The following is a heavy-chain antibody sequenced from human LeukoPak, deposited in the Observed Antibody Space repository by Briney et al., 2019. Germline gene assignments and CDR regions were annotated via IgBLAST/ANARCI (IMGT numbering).Heavy chain of an antibody. CDR1: GITLSNYG. D-gene: IGHD3-22*01. V-gene: IGHV3-23*01. CDR3: AKRGVVIRVILVGFHKEAYYFDS. Sequence: GGSLRLSCAVSGITLSNYGMSWVRQAPGKGLEWVAGISGSGGSTYYADSVKGRFTISRDNSKNTLYLQMISLRAEDTAVYFCAKRGVVIRVILVGFHKEAYYFDSWGQGALVTVSS. J-gene: IGHJ4*02. CDR2: ISGSGGST.